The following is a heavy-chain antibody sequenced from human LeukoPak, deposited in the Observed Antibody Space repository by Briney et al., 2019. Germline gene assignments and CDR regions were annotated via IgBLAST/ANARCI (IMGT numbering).Heavy chain of an antibody. D-gene: IGHD3-10*01. CDR1: GFTFSSYA. CDR2: ISYDGSNK. J-gene: IGHJ4*02. Sequence: GRSLSLSCAASGFTFSSYAMHWVRQAPGRGLEWVAVISYDGSNKYYAGSVKGRFTTSRDNSKNTLYLQMNSLRAEDTAVYYCARELRSPANNWSQGTLVTVSS. CDR3: ARELRSPANN. V-gene: IGHV3-30-3*01.